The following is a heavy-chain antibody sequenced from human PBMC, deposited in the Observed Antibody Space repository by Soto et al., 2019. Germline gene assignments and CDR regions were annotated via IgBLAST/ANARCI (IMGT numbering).Heavy chain of an antibody. V-gene: IGHV1-69*12. CDR1: GGTFSSYA. J-gene: IGHJ6*02. Sequence: QVQLVQSGAEVKKPGSSVKVSCKASGGTFSSYAISWVRQAPGQGLEWMGGIIPIFGTANYAQKFQGRVTITADESASTAYMELRRLRSLATAASYRAVPPELTTIYNNNGMDVRGPGPTGSVSS. CDR2: IIPIFGTA. CDR3: AVPPELTTIYNNNGMDV. D-gene: IGHD1-1*01.